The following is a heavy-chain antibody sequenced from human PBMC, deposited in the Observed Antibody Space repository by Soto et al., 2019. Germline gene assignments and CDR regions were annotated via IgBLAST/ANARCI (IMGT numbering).Heavy chain of an antibody. Sequence: QVQLVQSGAEVKKPGASVKVSCNASGYTFTDYYIHWVRQAPGQGLEWMGMINPSGGSTDYAQKFRSRVTMTRDTSTGTVYMELSSLRSEDTAVYYCARPPFPGCINAVCYPFDYWGQGTPVTVSS. V-gene: IGHV1-46*01. CDR1: GYTFTDYY. CDR2: INPSGGST. D-gene: IGHD2-8*01. J-gene: IGHJ4*02. CDR3: ARPPFPGCINAVCYPFDY.